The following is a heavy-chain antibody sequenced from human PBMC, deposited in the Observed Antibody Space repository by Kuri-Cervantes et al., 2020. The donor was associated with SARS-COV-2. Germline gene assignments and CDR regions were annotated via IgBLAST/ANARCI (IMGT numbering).Heavy chain of an antibody. CDR3: ARDGDFWSGYYPPARYYYMDV. CDR1: GGSISSHY. Sequence: GSLRLSCTVSGGSISSHYWSWIRQPPGKGLEWIGYIYYSGSTNYNPSLKSRVTISVDTSKNQFSLKLSSVTAADTAVYYCARDGDFWSGYYPPARYYYMDVWGKGTTVTVSS. D-gene: IGHD3-3*01. V-gene: IGHV4-59*11. J-gene: IGHJ6*03. CDR2: IYYSGST.